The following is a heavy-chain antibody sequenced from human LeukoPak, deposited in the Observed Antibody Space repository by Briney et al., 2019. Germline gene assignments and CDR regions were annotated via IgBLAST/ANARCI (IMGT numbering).Heavy chain of an antibody. CDR2: VSNDGTDK. J-gene: IGHJ4*02. D-gene: IGHD6-19*01. CDR3: AKAAGTWLAHFDY. Sequence: GGSLRLSCVGSGFTFSSYGMHWVSQDPGNGLEWVAVVSNDGTDKNHADSVKGRFIISRDNSKNTLYLQMNNLRGEDTAVYYCAKAAGTWLAHFDYWGQGILVIVSS. CDR1: GFTFSSYG. V-gene: IGHV3-30*18.